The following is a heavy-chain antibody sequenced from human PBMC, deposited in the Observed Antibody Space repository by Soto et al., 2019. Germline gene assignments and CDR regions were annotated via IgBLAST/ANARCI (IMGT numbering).Heavy chain of an antibody. CDR2: ISSSSSTI. V-gene: IGHV3-48*01. D-gene: IGHD2-2*01. CDR1: GFTFSSYS. Sequence: GGSLRLSCAASGFTFSSYSMNWVRQAPGKGLEWVSYISSSSSTIYYADSVKGRFTISRDNAKNSLYLQMNSLRAEDTAVYYCARDLIVVPALNPGAFDIWGQGTMVTVSS. CDR3: ARDLIVVPALNPGAFDI. J-gene: IGHJ3*02.